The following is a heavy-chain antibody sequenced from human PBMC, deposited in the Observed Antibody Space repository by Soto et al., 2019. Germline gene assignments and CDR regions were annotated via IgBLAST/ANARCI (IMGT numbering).Heavy chain of an antibody. CDR1: GGSVSSGSYY. D-gene: IGHD1-26*01. J-gene: IGHJ3*02. V-gene: IGHV4-61*01. Sequence: QVQLQESGPGLVKPSETLSLTCTVSGGSVSSGSYYWSWILQPPGKGLEWIGYIYYSGSTNYNPSLKSRVTISVDTSKNQFSLKLSSVTAADTAVYYCARDRVGSTKAFDIWGQGTMVTVSS. CDR2: IYYSGST. CDR3: ARDRVGSTKAFDI.